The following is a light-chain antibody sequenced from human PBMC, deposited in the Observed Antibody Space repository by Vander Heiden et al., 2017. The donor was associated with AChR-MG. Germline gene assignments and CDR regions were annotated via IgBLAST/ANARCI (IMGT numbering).Light chain of an antibody. CDR3: NSRDSSGNHWV. V-gene: IGLV3-19*01. CDR2: GKN. Sequence: SSQLTQDPAVSVALGQTVRITGPGDSLRIYYASWYQQKPGQAPVLVIYGKNNRPSGFPDRLSGSSSGNTASFTITGAQAEDEADYYCNSRDSSGNHWVFGTGTKVTVL. J-gene: IGLJ1*01. CDR1: SLRIYY.